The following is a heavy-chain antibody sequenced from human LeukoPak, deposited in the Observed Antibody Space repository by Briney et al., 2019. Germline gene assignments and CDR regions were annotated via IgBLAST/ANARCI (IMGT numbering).Heavy chain of an antibody. Sequence: GGSLRLSCTASGIAFNSSAMKWVRQAPGKGLEWVSGISNSGGSTYYADSVKGRFTISRDNSKNTLYLQMNSLRAEDPAVYYCRKETSSSFDYWGQGTLVTVSS. CDR2: ISNSGGST. D-gene: IGHD6-6*01. CDR1: GIAFNSSA. V-gene: IGHV3-23*01. CDR3: RKETSSSFDY. J-gene: IGHJ4*02.